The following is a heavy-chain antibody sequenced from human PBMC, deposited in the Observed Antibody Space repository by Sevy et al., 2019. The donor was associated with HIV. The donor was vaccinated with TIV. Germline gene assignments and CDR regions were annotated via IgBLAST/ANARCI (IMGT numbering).Heavy chain of an antibody. CDR3: AREERSGTTTSFDY. D-gene: IGHD1-7*01. J-gene: IGHJ4*02. CDR1: GFTFSDYG. V-gene: IGHV3-33*01. Sequence: GWSLRLSCAASGFTFSDYGMHWVRQAPGKGLEWVAVIWSDGSNKYYGDSVKGRFTISRDSSKNRLFLQMNSLRVDDTAVYYCAREERSGTTTSFDYWGQGALVTVSS. CDR2: IWSDGSNK.